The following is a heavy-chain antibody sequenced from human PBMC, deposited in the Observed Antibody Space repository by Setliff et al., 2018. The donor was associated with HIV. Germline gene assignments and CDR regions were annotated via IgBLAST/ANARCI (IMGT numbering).Heavy chain of an antibody. Sequence: SETLSLTCTVYGASISNSNSYWAWIRQPPGKRLEWLGSTYDSGSTSYNPSLSGRLTVSVDTSKNQVSLRLTSVTAADAGVYYCARHRDPPGSRWIFYYYYMDLWGEGTTVTVSS. CDR1: GASISNSNSY. J-gene: IGHJ6*03. CDR2: TYDSGST. D-gene: IGHD6-13*01. CDR3: ARHRDPPGSRWIFYYYYMDL. V-gene: IGHV4-39*01.